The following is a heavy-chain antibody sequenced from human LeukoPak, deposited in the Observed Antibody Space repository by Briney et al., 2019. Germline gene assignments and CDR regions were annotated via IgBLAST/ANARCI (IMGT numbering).Heavy chain of an antibody. D-gene: IGHD3-22*01. Sequence: GASVKVSCKASGYTFTSYAMHWVRQAPGQRLEWMGWINAGNGNTKYSQKFQGRVTITRDTSASTAYMELSSLRSEDTAVYYCAREGFSSGYYDYWGQGTLVTVSS. J-gene: IGHJ4*02. CDR3: AREGFSSGYYDY. CDR2: INAGNGNT. CDR1: GYTFTSYA. V-gene: IGHV1-3*01.